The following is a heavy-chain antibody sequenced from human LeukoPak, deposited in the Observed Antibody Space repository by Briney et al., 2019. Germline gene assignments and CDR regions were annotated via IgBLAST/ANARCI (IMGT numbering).Heavy chain of an antibody. Sequence: PGGSLRLSCAASGFTFSSYAMSWVRQAPGKGLEWVSAISGSGGSTYYANSVKGRFTISRDNSKNTLYLQMNSLGAEDTAVYYCAKNYYDSSGHFDYWGQGTPVTVSS. CDR2: ISGSGGST. CDR3: AKNYYDSSGHFDY. J-gene: IGHJ4*02. D-gene: IGHD3-22*01. V-gene: IGHV3-23*01. CDR1: GFTFSSYA.